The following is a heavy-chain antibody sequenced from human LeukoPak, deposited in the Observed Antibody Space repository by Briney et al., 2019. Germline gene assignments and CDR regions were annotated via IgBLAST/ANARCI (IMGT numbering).Heavy chain of an antibody. V-gene: IGHV4-30-2*01. J-gene: IGHJ3*02. CDR3: ARVAVERPNDAFDI. Sequence: PSQTLSLTCAVSGDSISSGGYSWSWIRQPPGKGLEWIGYIYHSGSTYYNPSLKSRVTISVDRSKNQFSLKLNSVTAADTAVYYCARVAVERPNDAFDIWGQGTMVTVSS. D-gene: IGHD1-1*01. CDR1: GDSISSGGYS. CDR2: IYHSGST.